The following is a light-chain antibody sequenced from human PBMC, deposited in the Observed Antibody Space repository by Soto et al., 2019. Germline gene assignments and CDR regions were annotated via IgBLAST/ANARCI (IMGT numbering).Light chain of an antibody. CDR2: GAS. J-gene: IGKJ2*01. CDR3: QQYGSSMYT. Sequence: EIVLTQSPGTLSLSPGERAALSCRASQSISSGYLGWYQQKPGQAPRLLIYGASSRATGIPDRFSGSGSGTDFNLTISRLEPEDFAIYYCQQYGSSMYTFGQGTNLEIK. V-gene: IGKV3-20*01. CDR1: QSISSGY.